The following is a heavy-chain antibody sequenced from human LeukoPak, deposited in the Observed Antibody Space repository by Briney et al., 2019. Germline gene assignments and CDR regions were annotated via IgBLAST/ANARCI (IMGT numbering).Heavy chain of an antibody. CDR3: ARARGRASAWNNNWFDP. J-gene: IGHJ5*02. CDR2: IKEDGSEK. V-gene: IGHV3-7*01. CDR1: GFTFSSYA. D-gene: IGHD6-19*01. Sequence: PGGSLRLSCAASGFTFSSYAMSWVRQAPGKGLEWVANIKEDGSEKYYVDSVKGRFSISRDNAKKSLYLQMNSLRADDTAVYYCARARGRASAWNNNWFDPWGQGTLVTVSS.